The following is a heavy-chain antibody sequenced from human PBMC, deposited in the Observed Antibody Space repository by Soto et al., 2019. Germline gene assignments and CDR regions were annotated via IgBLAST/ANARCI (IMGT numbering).Heavy chain of an antibody. CDR2: IYYSGST. D-gene: IGHD3-3*01. J-gene: IGHJ6*02. CDR1: GGSISSYY. Sequence: SETLSLTCTVSGGSISSYYWSWIRQPPGKGLEWIGYIYYSGSTNYNPSLKSRVTISVDTSKNQFSLKLSSVTAADTAVYYCARDRRELLGYDFWSGSLPYYYHGMDVWGQGTTVTVSS. V-gene: IGHV4-59*01. CDR3: ARDRRELLGYDFWSGSLPYYYHGMDV.